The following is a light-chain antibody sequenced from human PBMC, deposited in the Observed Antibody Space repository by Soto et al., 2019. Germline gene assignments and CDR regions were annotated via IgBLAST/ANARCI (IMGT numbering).Light chain of an antibody. CDR3: CSYAGSYLGV. CDR2: DVS. CDR1: SSDVGGYNY. J-gene: IGLJ1*01. Sequence: QSVQTQPRSVSGSPGQSVTISCTGTSSDVGGYNYVSWYQQHPGKAPKLMIYDVSKRPSGVPDRFSGSKSGNTASLTISGLQAEDEADYYCCSYAGSYLGVFGTGTQLTVL. V-gene: IGLV2-11*01.